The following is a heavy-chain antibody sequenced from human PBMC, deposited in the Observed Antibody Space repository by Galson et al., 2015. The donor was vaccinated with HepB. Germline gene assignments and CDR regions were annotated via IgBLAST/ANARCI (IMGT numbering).Heavy chain of an antibody. J-gene: IGHJ4*02. CDR2: INAGNGNT. Sequence: SVKVSCKASGYTFTSYAMHWVRQAPGQRLEWMGWINAGNGNTKYSQKFQGRVTITRDTSASTAYMELSSLRSEDTAVYYCARGFPRGDSSDLGYWGQGTLVTVSS. CDR1: GYTFTSYA. V-gene: IGHV1-3*01. D-gene: IGHD3-22*01. CDR3: ARGFPRGDSSDLGY.